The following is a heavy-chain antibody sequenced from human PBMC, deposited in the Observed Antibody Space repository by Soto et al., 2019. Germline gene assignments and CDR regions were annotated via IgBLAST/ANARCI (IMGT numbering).Heavy chain of an antibody. D-gene: IGHD3-22*01. CDR1: GFTFSSHA. Sequence: TGGSLRLSCAASGFTFSSHAMSWVRQAPGKGLEWVSAISGSGGSTYYADSVKGRFTISRDNSKNTLYLQMNSLRAEDTAVYYCAKDLSSSGYYYYTFDYWGQGTLVTVSS. CDR2: ISGSGGST. J-gene: IGHJ4*02. V-gene: IGHV3-23*01. CDR3: AKDLSSSGYYYYTFDY.